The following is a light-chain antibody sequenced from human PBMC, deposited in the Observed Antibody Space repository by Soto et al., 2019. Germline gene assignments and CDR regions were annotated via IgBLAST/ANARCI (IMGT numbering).Light chain of an antibody. CDR2: KAS. CDR3: QESYSSPAVS. V-gene: IGKV1-5*03. J-gene: IGKJ4*01. CDR1: QNIDAW. Sequence: DIQMTQSPSSLSASVGDRVTITCRASQNIDAWLAWYQQKPGKAPKVLIYKASSLESGVPSRFSGSGSGTEFTLTISSLQAEDFATYLCQESYSSPAVSFGGGTKVDIK.